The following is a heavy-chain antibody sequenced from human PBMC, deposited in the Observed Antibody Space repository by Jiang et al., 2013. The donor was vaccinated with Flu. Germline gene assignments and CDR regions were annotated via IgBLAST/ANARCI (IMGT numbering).Heavy chain of an antibody. D-gene: IGHD6-19*01. CDR2: ISGSGGST. Sequence: GFTFSSYAMSWVRQAPGKGLEWVSAISGSGGSTYYADSVKGRFTISRDNSKNTLYLQMNSLRAEDTAVYYCAKAPGIAVAVDYWGQGTLVTVSS. CDR3: AKAPGIAVAVDY. CDR1: GFTFSSYA. J-gene: IGHJ4*02. V-gene: IGHV3-23*01.